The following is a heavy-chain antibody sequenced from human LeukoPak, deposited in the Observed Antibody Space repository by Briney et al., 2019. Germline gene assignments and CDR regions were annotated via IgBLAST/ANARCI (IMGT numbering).Heavy chain of an antibody. J-gene: IGHJ5*02. CDR2: IYSGGST. CDR3: ARNQSRRWYYWFHP. CDR1: GFTVSSNY. D-gene: IGHD6-13*01. V-gene: IGHV3-66*01. Sequence: GGSLRLTCAASGFTVSSNYMSWVRQAPGKGLEWVSVIYSGGSTYYADSVKGRFTISRDNSKNTLYLQMNSLRAEDTAVYYCARNQSRRWYYWFHPWGQGNLVTVPS.